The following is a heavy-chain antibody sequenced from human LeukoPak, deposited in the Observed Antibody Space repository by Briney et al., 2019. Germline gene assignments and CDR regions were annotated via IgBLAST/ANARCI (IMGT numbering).Heavy chain of an antibody. Sequence: SETLSFTCSVSDSSIRRYYWSWIRQPAGKGLEWIGRVHTSGTSYNPSLKSRVSMSVDTSKYQFSRKRRYVTAADTSVYYCAKDRYYESSCRFDPWGQGTLVTVSS. J-gene: IGHJ5*02. CDR1: DSSIRRYY. CDR3: AKDRYYESSCRFDP. V-gene: IGHV4-4*07. CDR2: VHTSGT. D-gene: IGHD3-22*01.